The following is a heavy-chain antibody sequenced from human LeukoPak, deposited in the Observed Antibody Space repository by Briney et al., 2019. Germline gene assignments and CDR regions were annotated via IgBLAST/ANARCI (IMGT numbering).Heavy chain of an antibody. Sequence: GGSLRLSCAASGSTFSNYGMHWVRQAPGKGLEWVALISYDGSNKYYADSVKGRFTISRDNSKNTLYLQMNSLRDEDTAVYYCAKTLTVMVGFSPDYWGQGTLVTVSS. CDR2: ISYDGSNK. J-gene: IGHJ4*02. D-gene: IGHD5-18*01. CDR1: GSTFSNYG. V-gene: IGHV3-33*06. CDR3: AKTLTVMVGFSPDY.